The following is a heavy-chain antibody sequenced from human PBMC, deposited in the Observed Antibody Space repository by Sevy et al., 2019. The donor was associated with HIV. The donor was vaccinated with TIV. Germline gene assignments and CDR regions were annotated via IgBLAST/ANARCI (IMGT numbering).Heavy chain of an antibody. CDR3: AKVEQGAYCSSTSCSNKGYYYYGMDV. CDR2: ISWNSGSI. Sequence: GGYLRLSCAASGFTFDDYAMHWVRQAPGKGLEWVSGISWNSGSIGYADSVKDRFTISRDNAKNSLYLQMNSLRAEDTAFYYCAKVEQGAYCSSTSCSNKGYYYYGMDVWGQGTTVTVSS. J-gene: IGHJ6*02. D-gene: IGHD2-2*01. V-gene: IGHV3-9*01. CDR1: GFTFDDYA.